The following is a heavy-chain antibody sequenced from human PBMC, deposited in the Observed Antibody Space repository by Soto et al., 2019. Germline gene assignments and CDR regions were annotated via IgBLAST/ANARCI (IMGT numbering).Heavy chain of an antibody. V-gene: IGHV3-23*01. CDR3: AKKVNSGAGSQYFDY. CDR1: GFTFSSYS. CDR2: FRAGGDDGTT. D-gene: IGHD3-10*01. Sequence: PGGSLRLSCVASGFTFSSYSMRWVRQAPGKGLEWVSGFRAGGDDGTTYYADSVTGRFTISRDNSKNTLFLQMNSLRAEDTAIYYCAKKVNSGAGSQYFDYFGQGTMVTVSS. J-gene: IGHJ4*02.